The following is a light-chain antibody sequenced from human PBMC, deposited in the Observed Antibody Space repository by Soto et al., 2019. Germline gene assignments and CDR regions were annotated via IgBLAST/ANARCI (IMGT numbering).Light chain of an antibody. CDR1: QGLSSY. CDR2: AAS. CDR3: QQVNNYPLT. Sequence: IQLTQSPSSLSASVGDRVTITCRASQGLSSYLAWYQQKPGKAPKLLIYAASTLHSGVPSRFSGSESGTDFTLTISSLQPEDFGTYYCQQVNNYPLTFGGGNKVEIK. J-gene: IGKJ4*01. V-gene: IGKV1-9*01.